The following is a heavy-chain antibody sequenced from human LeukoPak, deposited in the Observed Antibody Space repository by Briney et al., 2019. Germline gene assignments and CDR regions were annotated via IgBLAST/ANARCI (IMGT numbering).Heavy chain of an antibody. CDR3: ARHYYYGSGIVMGHMDV. V-gene: IGHV4-39*01. D-gene: IGHD3-10*01. Sequence: SETLSLTCTVSGGSISSSSYYWGWLRQPPGKGLEWIGSIYYSGSTYYNPSLKSRVTISVDTSKNQFSLKLSSVTAADTAVYYCARHYYYGSGIVMGHMDVWGKGTTVTISS. CDR1: GGSISSSSYY. CDR2: IYYSGST. J-gene: IGHJ6*03.